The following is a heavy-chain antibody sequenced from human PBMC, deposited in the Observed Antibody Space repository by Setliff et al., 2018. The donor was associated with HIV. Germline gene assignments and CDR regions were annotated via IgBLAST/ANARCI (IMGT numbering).Heavy chain of an antibody. J-gene: IGHJ4*02. CDR1: GDSISNNKYY. Sequence: SETLSLTCSVSGDSISNNKYYWSWIRQPPGKGLEWTGSIYHDGKTYYNAALRSRVTISADTSKNQFSLNLNSVTAADTAVYYCASPTAIPHWGQGTLVTVSS. D-gene: IGHD2-21*02. CDR2: IYHDGKT. V-gene: IGHV4-39*01. CDR3: ASPTAIPH.